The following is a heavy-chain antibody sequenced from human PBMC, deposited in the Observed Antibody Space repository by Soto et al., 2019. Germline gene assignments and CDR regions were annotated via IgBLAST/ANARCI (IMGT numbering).Heavy chain of an antibody. J-gene: IGHJ4*02. CDR1: GFTFSSYA. CDR2: ISGSGGST. V-gene: IGHV3-23*01. D-gene: IGHD3-22*01. Sequence: GGSLRLSCAASGFTFSSYAMSWVRQAPGKGLEWVSAISGSGGSTYYADSVKGRFTISRDNSKNTLYLQMNSLRAEDTAVYYCAKIFKMEYYYDSSGLSSLDYWGQGTLVTVSS. CDR3: AKIFKMEYYYDSSGLSSLDY.